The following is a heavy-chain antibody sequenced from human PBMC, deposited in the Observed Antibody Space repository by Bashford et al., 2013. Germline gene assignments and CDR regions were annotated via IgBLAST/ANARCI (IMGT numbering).Heavy chain of an antibody. J-gene: IGHJ6*02. CDR1: GYTFTSYY. Sequence: ASVKVSCKASGYTFTSYYMHWVRQAPGQGLEWMGIINPSGGSTSYAQKFQGRVTMTRDTSTSTVYMELSSLRSEDTAVYYCARENGVCSLCYYYYGMDVWGQGTTVTVSS. CDR3: ARENGVCSLCYYYYGMDV. CDR2: INPSGGST. D-gene: IGHD2-8*01. V-gene: IGHV1-46*01.